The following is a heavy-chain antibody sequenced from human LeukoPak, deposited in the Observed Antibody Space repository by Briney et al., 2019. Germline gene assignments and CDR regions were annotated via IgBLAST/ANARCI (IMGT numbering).Heavy chain of an antibody. V-gene: IGHV3-11*01. Sequence: PGGSLRLSCAASGFTFSDYYMSWIRQAPGKGLEWVSYISSSGSTIYYADSVKGRFTISRDNAKNSLYLQMNSLRAEDTAVYYCAREYVSHLMWWHHSDFDYWGQGTLVTVSS. CDR2: ISSSGSTI. J-gene: IGHJ4*02. D-gene: IGHD2-21*01. CDR1: GFTFSDYY. CDR3: AREYVSHLMWWHHSDFDY.